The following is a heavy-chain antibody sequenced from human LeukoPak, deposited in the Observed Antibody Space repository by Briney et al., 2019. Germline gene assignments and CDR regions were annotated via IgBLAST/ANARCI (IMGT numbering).Heavy chain of an antibody. CDR1: GYSFTSYW. CDR3: ARQFKGGYYDSSGYYLY. Sequence: GESLKISCRGSGYSFTSYWIGWVRQMPGKGLEWMGIIYPGDSDTRYSPSFQGQVTISADKSISTAYLQWSSLKASDTAMYYCARQFKGGYYDSSGYYLYWGQGTLVTVSS. D-gene: IGHD3-22*01. CDR2: IYPGDSDT. V-gene: IGHV5-51*01. J-gene: IGHJ4*02.